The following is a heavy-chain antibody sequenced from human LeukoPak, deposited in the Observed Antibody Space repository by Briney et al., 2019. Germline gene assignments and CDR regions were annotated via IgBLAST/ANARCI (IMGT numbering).Heavy chain of an antibody. Sequence: GGSLRLSCAASGFTFSSYAMSWVRQAPGKGLEWVSAISGSGGSTYYADSVKGRFTISRDNSKNTLYLQMNSLRAEDTAVYYCAKGREPNRFSPVFDYWGQGPLVTVSS. CDR1: GFTFSSYA. J-gene: IGHJ4*02. V-gene: IGHV3-23*01. CDR2: ISGSGGST. CDR3: AKGREPNRFSPVFDY. D-gene: IGHD1-14*01.